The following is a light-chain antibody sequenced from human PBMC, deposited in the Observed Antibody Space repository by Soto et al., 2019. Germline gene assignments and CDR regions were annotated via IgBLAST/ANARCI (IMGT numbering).Light chain of an antibody. V-gene: IGLV1-40*01. CDR3: QTYDSSLSASV. J-gene: IGLJ2*01. CDR2: NNN. CDR1: SSNIGAGFD. Sequence: QSVLTQPPSVSGAPGQRLTISCTGSSSNIGAGFDVHWYQQLPGTAPKLLMYNNNNRPSGVPDRFSASKSGTSASLAITGLQAEYEAEYYCQTYDSSLSASVFGGGTKLTVL.